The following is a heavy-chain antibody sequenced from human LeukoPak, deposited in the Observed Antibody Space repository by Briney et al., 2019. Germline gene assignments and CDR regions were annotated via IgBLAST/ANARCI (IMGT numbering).Heavy chain of an antibody. CDR2: IKHSGST. J-gene: IGHJ6*03. Sequence: PETLSLTRAVSGGSLSGYYWSWVRHPPGKGPGWIGEIKHSGSTNYNPSLKSRVTISVDTSKNQLSLKLSSLTAADTAVYYCARAVPTITSYYSYYMDVWGKGTTVTVSS. CDR3: ARAVPTITSYYSYYMDV. D-gene: IGHD5-12*01. CDR1: GGSLSGYY. V-gene: IGHV4-34*01.